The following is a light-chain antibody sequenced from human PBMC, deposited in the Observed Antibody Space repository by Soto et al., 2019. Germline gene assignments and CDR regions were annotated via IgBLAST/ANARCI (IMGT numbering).Light chain of an antibody. CDR1: ESVFYSFTNRNY. CDR2: WAS. V-gene: IGKV4-1*01. Sequence: DIVMTQSPDSLAVSLGERATINCKSSESVFYSFTNRNYLAWYQLKPGQPPKLLISWASTRESGVPDRFSGTGSGKDFTLPITGRQAKDVAFNCGHKNNTPPLRFAKGTKVEV. CDR3: HKNNTPPLR. J-gene: IGKJ1*01.